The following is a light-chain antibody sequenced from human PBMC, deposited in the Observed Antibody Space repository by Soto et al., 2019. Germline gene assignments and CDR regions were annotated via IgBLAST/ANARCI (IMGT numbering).Light chain of an antibody. V-gene: IGKV3-15*01. J-gene: IGKJ2*01. Sequence: EIVMTQSPATLSVSPWERATLSCRASQSVSSNLAWYQQKPDQAHRLLIYGASTRATGIPARFSGSGSGTDFTLTIISLQAEDFAFYYCQQYNNWYTFGQGTKLEIK. CDR1: QSVSSN. CDR2: GAS. CDR3: QQYNNWYT.